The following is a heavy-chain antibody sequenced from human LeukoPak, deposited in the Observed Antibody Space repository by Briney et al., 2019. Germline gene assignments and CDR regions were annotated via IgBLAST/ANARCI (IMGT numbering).Heavy chain of an antibody. D-gene: IGHD5-12*01. J-gene: IGHJ4*02. CDR2: ISAYNGNT. V-gene: IGHV1-18*01. Sequence: ASVKVSCKASGYTFTSYGISWVRQAPGQGLEWMGWISAYNGNTNYAQKLQGRVTMTTDTSTSTAYMELRSLRSDDTAVYYCAKSGYSGYDPDVGYWGQGTLVSVSS. CDR1: GYTFTSYG. CDR3: AKSGYSGYDPDVGY.